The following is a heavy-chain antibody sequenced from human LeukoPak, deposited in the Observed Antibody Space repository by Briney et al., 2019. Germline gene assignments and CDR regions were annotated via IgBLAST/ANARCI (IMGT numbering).Heavy chain of an antibody. CDR2: IYSSGST. Sequence: KPSETLSLTCTVSGGSISSYYWTWIRQPPGKGLEWIGYIYSSGSTDYNPSLKSRVTISVDTSRNQFSLKLSSVTAADTAVYYCARDGVTMLRARLNPRVKYYYYMDVWGKGTTVTVSS. CDR1: GGSISSYY. J-gene: IGHJ6*03. CDR3: ARDGVTMLRARLNPRVKYYYYMDV. D-gene: IGHD3-10*01. V-gene: IGHV4-59*01.